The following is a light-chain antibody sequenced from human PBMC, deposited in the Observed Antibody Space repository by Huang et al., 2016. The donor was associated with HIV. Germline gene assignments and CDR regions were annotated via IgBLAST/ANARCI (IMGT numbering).Light chain of an antibody. CDR3: QQYASSFFT. Sequence: EIVLTQSPAALSLSPGQKATLFCRASQTVTDNYLAWYQQTPGQAPRLLVSGASYRVNDLPARFSGSGSGTDFTLSISSLEPEDFALYFCQQYASSFFTFGQGTNLEI. J-gene: IGKJ2*01. CDR1: QTVTDNY. V-gene: IGKV3-20*01. CDR2: GAS.